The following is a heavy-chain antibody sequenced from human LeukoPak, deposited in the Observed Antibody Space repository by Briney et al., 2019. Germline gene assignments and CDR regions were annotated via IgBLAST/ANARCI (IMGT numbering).Heavy chain of an antibody. CDR2: ISAAGGTT. Sequence: GGSLRLSCAAPGFTFSSYAMTWFRQAPGKGLEWVSEISAAGGTTYYADSMKGRFTISRDNSKNTLYLQMNTLRAEDTAVYYCAKDPTTVTASEDRTTDFDSWGQGTLVTVSS. CDR3: AKDPTTVTASEDRTTDFDS. D-gene: IGHD4-17*01. V-gene: IGHV3-23*01. J-gene: IGHJ4*02. CDR1: GFTFSSYA.